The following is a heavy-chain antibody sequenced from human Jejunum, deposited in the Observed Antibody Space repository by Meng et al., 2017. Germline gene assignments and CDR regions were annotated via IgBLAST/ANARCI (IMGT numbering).Heavy chain of an antibody. CDR2: IHYIGSA. Sequence: QVQLQESGPGLVKPSQTLSRNCTGSGGSISSDDYYWSWLRQPPGKGLEWIGYIHYIGSAFYHPALKSRATVSVDTSKNQFSLELKSVTAADTALYYCARERWEDYESRGFDSWGQGTLVTVSS. D-gene: IGHD3-22*01. CDR1: GGSISSDDYY. V-gene: IGHV4-30-4*01. CDR3: ARERWEDYESRGFDS. J-gene: IGHJ4*02.